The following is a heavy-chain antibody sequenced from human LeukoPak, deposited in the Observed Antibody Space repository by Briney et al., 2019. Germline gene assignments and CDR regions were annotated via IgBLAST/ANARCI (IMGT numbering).Heavy chain of an antibody. Sequence: PGGSLRLSCAASGFTFSSYSMNWVRQAPGKGLEWVSSISSSSSYIYYADSVKGRFTISRDNAKNSLYLQMNSLRAEDTAVYYCARDSPRYLEFRGFEPWGQGTLVTVSS. CDR3: ARDSPRYLEFRGFEP. CDR2: ISSSSSYI. D-gene: IGHD3-9*01. J-gene: IGHJ5*02. V-gene: IGHV3-21*01. CDR1: GFTFSSYS.